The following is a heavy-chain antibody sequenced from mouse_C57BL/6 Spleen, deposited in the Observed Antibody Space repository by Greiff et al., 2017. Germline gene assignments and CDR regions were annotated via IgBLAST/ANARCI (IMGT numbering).Heavy chain of an antibody. J-gene: IGHJ2*01. CDR2: IRLKSDNYAT. D-gene: IGHD1-1*01. Sequence: EVKVEESGGGLVQPGGSMKLSCVASGFTFSNYWMNWVRQSPEKGLEWVAQIRLKSDNYATPYAESVKGRFTISRDDSKSSVYLQMNNLRAEDTGIYYCTTTVVAPVDYWGQGTTRTVSS. V-gene: IGHV6-3*01. CDR3: TTTVVAPVDY. CDR1: GFTFSNYW.